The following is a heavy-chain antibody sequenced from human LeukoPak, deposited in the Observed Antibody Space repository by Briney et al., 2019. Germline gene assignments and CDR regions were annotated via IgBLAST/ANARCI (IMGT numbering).Heavy chain of an antibody. Sequence: KPGGSLRLSCAASGFTLSSYAMSWVRQPPGKGLEWIGSIYYSGSTYYNPSLKSRVTISVDTSKNQFSLKLSSVTAADTAVYYCARVVTGRCDYWGQGTLVTVSS. CDR2: IYYSGST. CDR1: GFTLSSYA. V-gene: IGHV4-39*07. D-gene: IGHD1-20*01. CDR3: ARVVTGRCDY. J-gene: IGHJ4*02.